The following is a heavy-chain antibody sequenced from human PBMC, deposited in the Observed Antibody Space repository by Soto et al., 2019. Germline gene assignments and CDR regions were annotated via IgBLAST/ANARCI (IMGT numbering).Heavy chain of an antibody. V-gene: IGHV3-23*01. J-gene: IGHJ4*02. CDR1: GFTFSSYA. D-gene: IGHD2-15*01. Sequence: EVQLLESGGGLVQPGGSLRLSCAASGFTFSSYAMSWVRQVPGKGLEWVSTISGSGGSRYYAASVEGRFTISRDNSKNTLYLQMNSLRAEDTATYYCAKDIRQAGSCLDYWGQGTLVTVSS. CDR2: ISGSGGSR. CDR3: AKDIRQAGSCLDY.